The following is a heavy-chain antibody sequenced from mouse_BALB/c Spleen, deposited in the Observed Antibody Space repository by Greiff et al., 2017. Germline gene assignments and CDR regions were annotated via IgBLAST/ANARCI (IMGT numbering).Heavy chain of an antibody. V-gene: IGHV1-63*01. CDR3: ARGDFITTVVADWYFDV. Sequence: QVQLKESGAELVRPGTSVKISCKASGYAFTNYWLGWVKQRPGHGLEWIGDIYPGSGNTYYNEKFKGKATLTADKSSSTAYMQLSSLTSEDSAVYFCARGDFITTVVADWYFDVWGAGTTVTVSS. CDR2: IYPGSGNT. J-gene: IGHJ1*01. CDR1: GYAFTNYW. D-gene: IGHD1-1*01.